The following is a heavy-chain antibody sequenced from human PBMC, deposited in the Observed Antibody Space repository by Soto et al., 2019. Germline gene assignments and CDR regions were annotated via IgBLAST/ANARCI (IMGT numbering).Heavy chain of an antibody. V-gene: IGHV4-61*01. CDR1: SGSINSENYF. J-gene: IGHJ5*02. CDR3: ARGILRSLQGFDP. CDR2: IYYSGST. Sequence: PSETLSLTCTVSSGSINSENYFWSWIRQPPGKGLEWIGYIYYSGSTNYNPSLKSRATISLDTSKNQFSLKMTSMTSADTAFYYRARGILRSLQGFDPWGQGTLVTVSS. D-gene: IGHD2-15*01.